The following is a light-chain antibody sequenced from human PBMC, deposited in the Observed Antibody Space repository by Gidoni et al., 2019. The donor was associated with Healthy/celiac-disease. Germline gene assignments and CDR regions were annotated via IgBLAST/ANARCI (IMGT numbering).Light chain of an antibody. Sequence: DIQMTQSPSSLSASVGDRVTITCRASQGISNSLAWYQQKPGKAPKLLLYAASRLESGVPSRFSGSGSGTDYTLTISSLQPEDFATYYCQQYYSTPWFGQXTKVEIK. CDR3: QQYYSTPW. V-gene: IGKV1-NL1*01. CDR2: AAS. CDR1: QGISNS. J-gene: IGKJ1*01.